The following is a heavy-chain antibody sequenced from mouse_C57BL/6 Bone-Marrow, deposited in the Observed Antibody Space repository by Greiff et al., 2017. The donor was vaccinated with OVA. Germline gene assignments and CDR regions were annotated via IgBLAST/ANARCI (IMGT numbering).Heavy chain of an antibody. CDR2: IDTNSGGT. D-gene: IGHD1-1*01. J-gene: IGHJ2*01. CDR3: ARECYGSPLPFDY. Sequence: QVHVKQPGAELVKPGASVKLSCKASGYTFTSYWMPWVKQRPGRGLEWIGRIDTNSGGTKYNEKFKSKATLTVDKPSSTAYMQLSSLTSKDSAVYYCARECYGSPLPFDYWGQGTTLTFSS. CDR1: GYTFTSYW. V-gene: IGHV1-72*01.